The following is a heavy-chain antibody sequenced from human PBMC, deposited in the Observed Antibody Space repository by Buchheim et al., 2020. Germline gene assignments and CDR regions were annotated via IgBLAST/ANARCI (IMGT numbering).Heavy chain of an antibody. Sequence: QVQLVQSGAEVKKPGASVKVSCKASGYTFTSYYMHWVRQAPGQGLEWMGIINPSGGSTSYAQKFQGRVTMTRDTSTSTVYMELSSLRSEDTTVYYCARGGGIVGATSTHAPLYHFDYWGQGTL. CDR2: INPSGGST. CDR1: GYTFTSYY. V-gene: IGHV1-46*03. D-gene: IGHD1-26*01. CDR3: ARGGGIVGATSTHAPLYHFDY. J-gene: IGHJ4*02.